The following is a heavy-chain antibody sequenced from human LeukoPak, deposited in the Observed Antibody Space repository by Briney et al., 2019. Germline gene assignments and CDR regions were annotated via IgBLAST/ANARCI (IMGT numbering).Heavy chain of an antibody. J-gene: IGHJ5*02. CDR1: GFTLSNSW. CDR2: INQDGSEK. V-gene: IGHV3-7*01. Sequence: PGGSLRLSCAASGFTLSNSWMSWVRQAPGKGLEWVANINQDGSEKYYVDSVKGRFTISRDNAKNSLYLQMSSLRAEDTAMYYCARGETWGQGTLVTVSS. CDR3: ARGET.